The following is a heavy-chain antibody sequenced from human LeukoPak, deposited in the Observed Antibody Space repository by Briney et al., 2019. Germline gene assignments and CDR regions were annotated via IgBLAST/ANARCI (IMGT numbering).Heavy chain of an antibody. CDR2: IYHSGST. D-gene: IGHD2-21*02. CDR3: ARSHGVVVTARWAFDI. V-gene: IGHV4-34*01. Sequence: PSETLSLTCAVYGGSLSGYYWSWIRQPPGKGLEWIGEIYHSGSTYYNPSLKSRVTISVDRSKNQFSLKLSSVTAADTAVYYCARSHGVVVTARWAFDIWGQGTMVTVSS. J-gene: IGHJ3*02. CDR1: GGSLSGYY.